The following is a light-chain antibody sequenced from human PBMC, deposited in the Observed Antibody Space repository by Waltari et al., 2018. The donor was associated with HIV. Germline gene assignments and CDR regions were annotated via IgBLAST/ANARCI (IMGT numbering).Light chain of an antibody. CDR1: SSNIGAGYD. Sequence: QSELTQPPSVSAAPGQRVTISCTGSSSNIGAGYDVHWYQQVPGRAPKVVIYGNGNRPSGVPDRFSCSKSGSSASLVITGLQSEDEADYYCQSYDSNLSGLFGGGTKVTVL. CDR2: GNG. V-gene: IGLV1-40*01. CDR3: QSYDSNLSGL. J-gene: IGLJ2*01.